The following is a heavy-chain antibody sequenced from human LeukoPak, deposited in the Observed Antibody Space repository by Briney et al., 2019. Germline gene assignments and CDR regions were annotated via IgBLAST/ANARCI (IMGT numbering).Heavy chain of an antibody. J-gene: IGHJ6*03. CDR3: ARHLSLRSPHYYSYMDV. D-gene: IGHD5-12*01. V-gene: IGHV4-4*07. Sequence: SETLSLTCTVSGGSISSYYWSWIRQPAGKGLEWSGRIYTSGSTNYNPSLKSRVTMSVDTSKNQFSLKLSSVTAADTAVYYCARHLSLRSPHYYSYMDVWGKGTTVTVSS. CDR2: IYTSGST. CDR1: GGSISSYY.